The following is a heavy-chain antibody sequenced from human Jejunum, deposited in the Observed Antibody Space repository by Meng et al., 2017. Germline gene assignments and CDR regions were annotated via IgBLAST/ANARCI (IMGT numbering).Heavy chain of an antibody. CDR2: KSNDESNK. V-gene: IGHV3-30-3*01. CDR3: ARDGQLDN. D-gene: IGHD6-6*01. CDR1: GFTFRNYA. Sequence: QVQLEESRGGVVQPGGSLRLSCAGSGFTFRNYAMHWDRQAPGKGLGWVAVKSNDESNKYYADPVKGRFTISRDTSKNTLFLQMSSLRPEDTAVYYCARDGQLDNWGQGTLVTVSS. J-gene: IGHJ4*02.